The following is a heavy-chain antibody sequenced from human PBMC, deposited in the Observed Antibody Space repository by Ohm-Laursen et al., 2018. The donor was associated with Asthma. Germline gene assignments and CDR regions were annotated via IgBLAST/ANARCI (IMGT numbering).Heavy chain of an antibody. V-gene: IGHV3-21*01. CDR1: GYSFSLYS. CDR2: ISTASTFI. CDR3: AKTNGTKSSSWPYYYYYGMDV. D-gene: IGHD6-13*01. Sequence: SLRLSCAASGYSFSLYSIHWIRQAPGKGLQWVASISTASTFIYYADSVKGRFTISRDNAKNSLYLQMNSLRDEDTAVYYCAKTNGTKSSSWPYYYYYGMDVWGQGTTVTVSS. J-gene: IGHJ6*02.